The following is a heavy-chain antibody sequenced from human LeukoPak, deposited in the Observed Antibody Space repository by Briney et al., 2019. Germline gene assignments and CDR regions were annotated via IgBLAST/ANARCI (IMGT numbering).Heavy chain of an antibody. CDR1: GFTFSSYA. J-gene: IGHJ4*02. V-gene: IGHV3-23*01. CDR2: ISGSGGST. Sequence: GGSLRRSCAASGFTFSSYAMSWVRQAPGKGLEWVAAISGSGGSTYYADSVKGRFTISRDNSKNTLYLQMNSLRAEDTAVYYCANRPPFYCSSTSCYIDYWGQGTLVTVSS. CDR3: ANRPPFYCSSTSCYIDY. D-gene: IGHD2-2*02.